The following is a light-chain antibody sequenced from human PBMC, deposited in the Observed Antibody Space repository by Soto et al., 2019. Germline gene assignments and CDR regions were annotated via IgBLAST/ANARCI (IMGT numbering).Light chain of an antibody. J-gene: IGKJ1*01. CDR2: DAS. CDR3: QERSNWWT. Sequence: EIVLTQSPAPLSLSPGERATLSCRASQSVFNYLAWYQHKPGQPPRLLIYDASNRATGIPARFSGSGSGTDFTLTISSLEPEDFAVYYCQERSNWWTFGQGTKVEIK. V-gene: IGKV3-11*01. CDR1: QSVFNY.